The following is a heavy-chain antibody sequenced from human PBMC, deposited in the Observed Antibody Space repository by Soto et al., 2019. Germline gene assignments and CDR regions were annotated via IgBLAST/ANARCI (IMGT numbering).Heavy chain of an antibody. V-gene: IGHV3-30*18. J-gene: IGHJ4*02. CDR1: GFTFSSYG. D-gene: IGHD2-2*03. CDR2: LSYDGSNK. CDR3: AKDYRAGYCSSTSCYPRGY. Sequence: QVQLVESGGGVVQPGRSLRLSCAASGFTFSSYGMHWVRQAPGKGLEWVAVLSYDGSNKYYADSVKGRFTISRDNSKNTLYLQMNSLRAEDTAVYYCAKDYRAGYCSSTSCYPRGYWGQGTLVTVSS.